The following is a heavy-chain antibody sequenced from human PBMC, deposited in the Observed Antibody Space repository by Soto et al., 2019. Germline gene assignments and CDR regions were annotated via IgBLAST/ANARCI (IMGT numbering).Heavy chain of an antibody. CDR1: GFTFSSYA. J-gene: IGHJ6*02. CDR2: ISYDGSNK. V-gene: IGHV3-30-3*01. D-gene: IGHD3-3*01. CDR3: ASTTISDYYYGMDV. Sequence: GGFLRVSCAASGFTFSSYAMRWVRQAPGKGLEWVAVISYDGSNKYYADSVKGRFTISRDNSKNTLYLQMNSLRAEDTAVYYCASTTISDYYYGMDVWGQGTTFTVSS.